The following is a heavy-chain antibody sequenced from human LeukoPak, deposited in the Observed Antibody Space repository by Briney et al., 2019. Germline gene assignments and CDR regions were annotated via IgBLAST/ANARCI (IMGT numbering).Heavy chain of an antibody. D-gene: IGHD1-1*01. CDR2: ISSSSSYI. Sequence: KTGGSLRLSCAASGFTFSSYTMNWVRQAPGKGLEWVSSISSSSSYIYYADSVKGRFTISSDNAKNSLYLQMNSLRAEDTAVYYCARTLTGSIIRDFDYWGQGTLVTVSS. V-gene: IGHV3-21*01. CDR1: GFTFSSYT. CDR3: ARTLTGSIIRDFDY. J-gene: IGHJ4*02.